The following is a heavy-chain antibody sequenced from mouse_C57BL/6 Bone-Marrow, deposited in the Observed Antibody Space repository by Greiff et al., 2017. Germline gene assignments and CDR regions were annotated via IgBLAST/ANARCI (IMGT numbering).Heavy chain of an antibody. V-gene: IGHV5-16*01. CDR1: GFTFSDYY. Sequence: EVHLVESEGGLVQPGSSMKLSCTASGFTFSDYYMAWVRQVPEKGLEWVANINYDGSSTYYLDSLKSRFIISRDNAKNILYLQMSSLKSEDTATYYCARGDYGSSPFLDYWGQGTTLTVSS. CDR3: ARGDYGSSPFLDY. D-gene: IGHD1-1*01. CDR2: INYDGSST. J-gene: IGHJ2*01.